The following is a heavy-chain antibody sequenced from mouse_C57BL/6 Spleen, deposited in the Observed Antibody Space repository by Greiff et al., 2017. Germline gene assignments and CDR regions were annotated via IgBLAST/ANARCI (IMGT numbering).Heavy chain of an antibody. J-gene: IGHJ1*03. V-gene: IGHV1-15*01. D-gene: IGHD1-1*01. CDR1: GYTFTDYE. CDR2: IDPETGGT. CDR3: TRGDYYGSRTYFDV. Sequence: QVQLKQSGAELVRPGASVTLSCKASGYTFTDYEMHWVKQTPVHGLEWIGAIDPETGGTAYNQKFKGKAILTADKSSSTAYMELRSLTSEDSAVYYCTRGDYYGSRTYFDVWGTGTTVTVSS.